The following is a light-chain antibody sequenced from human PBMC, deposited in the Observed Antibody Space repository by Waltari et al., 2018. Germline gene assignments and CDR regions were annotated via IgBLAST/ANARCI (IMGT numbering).Light chain of an antibody. J-gene: IGLJ2*01. Sequence: QAVVTQEPSLTVSPGGTGTRTCSSSPGPVTSGHYHYWFQQKPGQAPRTLIYATSNKHPWTPVRFSGSLLGGKAALTLSGAQPEDEADYYCLISFGGAEEIFGGGTKLTVL. V-gene: IGLV7-46*01. CDR1: PGPVTSGHY. CDR2: ATS. CDR3: LISFGGAEEI.